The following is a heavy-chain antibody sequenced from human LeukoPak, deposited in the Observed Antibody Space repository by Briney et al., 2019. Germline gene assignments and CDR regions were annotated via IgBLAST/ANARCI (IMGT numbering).Heavy chain of an antibody. Sequence: GGSLRLSCAASGFTFGNSWVHWVRQAPGKGPVWVSLINADGSTATYADSVKGRFTISRDNARNTLSLQMSSLTIEDTAVYYCVVVVEPPDSDGFDVWGQGTMITVSS. J-gene: IGHJ3*01. CDR2: INADGSTA. CDR3: VVVVEPPDSDGFDV. D-gene: IGHD1-14*01. V-gene: IGHV3-74*01. CDR1: GFTFGNSW.